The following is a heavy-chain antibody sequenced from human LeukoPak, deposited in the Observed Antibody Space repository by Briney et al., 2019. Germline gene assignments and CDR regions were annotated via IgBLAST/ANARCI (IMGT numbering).Heavy chain of an antibody. CDR1: GGSISSYY. D-gene: IGHD6-6*01. Sequence: SETLSLTCTVSGGSISSYYWSWIRQPPGKGLEWIGYIYYSGSTNYNPSLKSRVSISVDTSKNQFSLKLSSVTAADTAVYYCARSTYSSSSNVDFDYWGQGTLVTVSS. V-gene: IGHV4-59*01. CDR2: IYYSGST. J-gene: IGHJ4*02. CDR3: ARSTYSSSSNVDFDY.